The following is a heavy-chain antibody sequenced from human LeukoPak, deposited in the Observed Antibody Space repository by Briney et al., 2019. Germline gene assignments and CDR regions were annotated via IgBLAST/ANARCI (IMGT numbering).Heavy chain of an antibody. CDR2: IYPGDSDT. J-gene: IGHJ3*02. CDR3: ARLYTGSSGAFDI. V-gene: IGHV5-51*01. CDR1: GYIFTSYW. Sequence: GESLQISCKGSGYIFTSYWIGWVRQVPGKGLEWMGIIYPGDSDTRYSPSFQGQVTISADKSINTAYLQWSSLKASDTAMYYCARLYTGSSGAFDIWGQGTMVTVS. D-gene: IGHD1-26*01.